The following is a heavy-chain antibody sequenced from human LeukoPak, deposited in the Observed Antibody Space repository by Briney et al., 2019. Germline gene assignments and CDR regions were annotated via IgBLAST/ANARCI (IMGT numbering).Heavy chain of an antibody. D-gene: IGHD1-26*01. CDR1: GFTFSSYS. J-gene: IGHJ4*02. CDR2: ISSSSSYI. CDR3: ARDHSGSYPNVDDY. Sequence: GGSLRLSCAASGFTFSSYSMNWVRQAPGKGLEWVSSISSSSSYIYYADSVKGRFTISRGNAKNSLYLQMNSLRAEDTAVYYCARDHSGSYPNVDDYWGQGTLVTVSS. V-gene: IGHV3-21*01.